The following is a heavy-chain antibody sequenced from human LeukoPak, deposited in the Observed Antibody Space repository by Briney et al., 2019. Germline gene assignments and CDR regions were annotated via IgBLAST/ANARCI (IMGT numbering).Heavy chain of an antibody. J-gene: IGHJ4*02. V-gene: IGHV3-33*01. CDR2: IWYDGSYK. CDR1: GFTFSTYA. CDR3: VRPVGATHPGDY. Sequence: GGSLRLSCVASGFTFSTYAMHWVRQAPGKGLEWVAVIWYDGSYKYYADSVKGRFSISRDNSKNTLFLQMNSLIAEDTAAYYCVRPVGATHPGDYWGQGTLVTVSS. D-gene: IGHD1-26*01.